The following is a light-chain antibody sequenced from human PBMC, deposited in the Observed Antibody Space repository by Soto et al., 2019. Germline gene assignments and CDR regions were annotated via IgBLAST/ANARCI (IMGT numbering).Light chain of an antibody. Sequence: QSALTQAASVSGSPGQSITISCTGTSSDVGSYNLVSWYQHHPGKAPKLIIYEVNKRPSGVSNRFSGSKSGNTASLTFSGLQAEDEADYYCCSYAGYSSYVFGTGTKVTVL. CDR2: EVN. CDR3: CSYAGYSSYV. V-gene: IGLV2-23*02. CDR1: SSDVGSYNL. J-gene: IGLJ1*01.